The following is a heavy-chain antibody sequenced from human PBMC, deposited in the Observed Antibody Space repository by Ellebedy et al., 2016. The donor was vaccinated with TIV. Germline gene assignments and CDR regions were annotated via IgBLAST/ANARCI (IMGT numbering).Heavy chain of an antibody. V-gene: IGHV3-23*01. Sequence: GGSLRLXXAASGFTFSSYFMSWVRQAPGKGLEWVSVISGSGDTTYYAASVKGRFTISRDNSKNTLYLQMNSLRAEDTAVYYCAKEGRRNYDTSGYPYYFDYWGQGILVTVSS. J-gene: IGHJ4*02. CDR1: GFTFSSYF. CDR3: AKEGRRNYDTSGYPYYFDY. CDR2: ISGSGDTT. D-gene: IGHD3-22*01.